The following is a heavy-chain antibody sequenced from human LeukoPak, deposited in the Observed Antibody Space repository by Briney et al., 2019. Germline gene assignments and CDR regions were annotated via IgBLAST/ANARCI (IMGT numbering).Heavy chain of an antibody. CDR3: ARDAGYCSGGSCPTYYFDY. J-gene: IGHJ4*02. Sequence: GGSLRLSCAASGFTFSSYAMHWVRQAPGKGLEYVSAISSSGGSTYYANSVKGRFTISRDNSKNTLYLQMGSLRAEDMAVYYCARDAGYCSGGSCPTYYFDYWGQGTLVTVSS. V-gene: IGHV3-64*01. CDR2: ISSSGGST. CDR1: GFTFSSYA. D-gene: IGHD2-15*01.